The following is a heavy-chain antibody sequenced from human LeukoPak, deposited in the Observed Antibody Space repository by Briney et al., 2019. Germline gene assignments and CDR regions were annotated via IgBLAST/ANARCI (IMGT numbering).Heavy chain of an antibody. D-gene: IGHD3-16*01. J-gene: IGHJ4*02. V-gene: IGHV3-7*03. Sequence: GGSLRLSCAASGFTFSSYWMSWVRKAPGKGLEWVANIKQDGSEKYYVDSVKGRFAISRDNAKNSLYLQMNSLRAEDTAVYYCASFVHEVGGFFDYWGQGTLVTVSS. CDR1: GFTFSSYW. CDR2: IKQDGSEK. CDR3: ASFVHEVGGFFDY.